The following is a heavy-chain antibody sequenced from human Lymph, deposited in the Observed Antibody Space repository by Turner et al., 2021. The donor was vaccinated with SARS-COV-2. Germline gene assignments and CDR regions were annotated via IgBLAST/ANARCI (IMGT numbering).Heavy chain of an antibody. D-gene: IGHD4-17*01. CDR2: IYSGGST. CDR3: ARVLPYGDYFYY. CDR1: GFTVSSNY. Sequence: EVQLVESGGGLIQPGGSLRLSCAASGFTVSSNYMTWVRQAPGKGLEWVSLIYSGGSTYYADSVKGRFTISRDNSKNTLYLQMNSLRADDTAVYYCARVLPYGDYFYYWGQGTLVTVSS. V-gene: IGHV3-53*01. J-gene: IGHJ4*02.